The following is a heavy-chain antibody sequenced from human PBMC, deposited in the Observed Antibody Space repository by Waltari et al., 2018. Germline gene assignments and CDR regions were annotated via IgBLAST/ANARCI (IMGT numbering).Heavy chain of an antibody. CDR3: ARVKAFIMYSSSWEFDY. CDR1: GGSFSGYY. D-gene: IGHD6-13*01. Sequence: QVQLQQWGAGLLKPSETLSLTCAVYGGSFSGYYWSWIRQPPGKGLEWIGEINHSGSTNYNPSLKSRFTISVDTSKNQFSLKLSSVTAADTAVYYCARVKAFIMYSSSWEFDYWGQGTLVTVSS. V-gene: IGHV4-34*01. J-gene: IGHJ4*02. CDR2: INHSGST.